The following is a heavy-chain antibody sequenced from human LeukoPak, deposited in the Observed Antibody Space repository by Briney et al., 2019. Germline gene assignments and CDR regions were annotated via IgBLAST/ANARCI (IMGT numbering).Heavy chain of an antibody. CDR3: ASIDPYYYFDY. CDR2: INHSGST. V-gene: IGHV4-34*01. Sequence: SETLSLTCAVYGGSFSGYYWSWIRQPPGKGLEWIGEINHSGSTYYNPSLKSRVTISVDTSKNQFSLKLSSVTAADTAVYYCASIDPYYYFDYWGQGTLVTVSS. CDR1: GGSFSGYY. J-gene: IGHJ4*02. D-gene: IGHD2-21*01.